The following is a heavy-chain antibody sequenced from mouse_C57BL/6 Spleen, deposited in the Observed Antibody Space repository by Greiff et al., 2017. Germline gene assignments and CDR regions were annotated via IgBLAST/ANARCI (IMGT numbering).Heavy chain of an antibody. CDR1: GYTFTSYW. J-gene: IGHJ3*01. CDR2: IDPSDSYT. V-gene: IGHV1-50*01. Sequence: QVQLQQPGAELVKPGASVTLSCKASGYTFTSYWIQWVKQRPGQGLEWIGEIDPSDSYTNYNQKFKGKATLTVDTSSSTAYMQLSSLTSEDSAVYYCAGYGFAYWGQGTLVTVSA. CDR3: AGYGFAY. D-gene: IGHD2-2*01.